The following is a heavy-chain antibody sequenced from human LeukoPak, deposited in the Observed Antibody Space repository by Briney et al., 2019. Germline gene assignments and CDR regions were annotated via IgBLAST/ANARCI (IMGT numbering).Heavy chain of an antibody. V-gene: IGHV4-38-2*02. Sequence: SETLSLTCTVSGYSISSGYYWGWIRQPPGKGLEWIGSLYHSGNSYYNPSLKRRATISVDTSKNQFSLKLSSVTAADTAVYYCARGHNWNDYWFDPWGQGTLVTVSS. CDR1: GYSISSGYY. CDR3: ARGHNWNDYWFDP. J-gene: IGHJ5*02. D-gene: IGHD1-20*01. CDR2: LYHSGNS.